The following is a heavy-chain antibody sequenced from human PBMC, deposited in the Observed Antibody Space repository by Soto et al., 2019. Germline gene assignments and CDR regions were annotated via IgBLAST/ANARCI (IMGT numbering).Heavy chain of an antibody. J-gene: IGHJ6*02. CDR1: ALTFTSSA. D-gene: IGHD3-16*02. V-gene: IGHV1-58*01. Sequence: SVKXSCKASALTFTSSAVQWVRQARGQRLEWIGWIVVGSGNTNYAQKFQERVTITRDMSTSTAYMELSSLRSEDTAVYYCAAGVMCCCYPKGYCYVMDVCGQGSTVTVSS. CDR2: IVVGSGNT. CDR3: AAGVMCCCYPKGYCYVMDV.